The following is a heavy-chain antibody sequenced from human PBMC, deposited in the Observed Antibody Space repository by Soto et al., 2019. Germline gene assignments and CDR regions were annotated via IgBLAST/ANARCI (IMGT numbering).Heavy chain of an antibody. CDR1: GFTFSSYG. CDR3: AKAGPENRYFDWLLPQYYFDY. CDR2: ISYDGSNK. D-gene: IGHD3-9*01. Sequence: GGSLRLSCAASGFTFSSYGMHWVRQAPGKGLEWVAVISYDGSNKYYADSVKGRFTISRDNSKNTLYLQMNSLRAEDTAVYYCAKAGPENRYFDWLLPQYYFDYWGQGTLVTISS. V-gene: IGHV3-30*18. J-gene: IGHJ4*02.